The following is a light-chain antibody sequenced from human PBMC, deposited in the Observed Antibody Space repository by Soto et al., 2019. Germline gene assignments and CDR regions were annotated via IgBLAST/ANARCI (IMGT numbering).Light chain of an antibody. CDR1: QGIRDE. Sequence: AIQMTQSPSSLSASVGDRVTITCRASQGIRDEVGWYQQKAGKAPNLLISAASRLQSGVPSRFSGRGSGTDFTLTISSLQPEDFATYYCLQDYDYPRTFGQGTKVDI. CDR3: LQDYDYPRT. J-gene: IGKJ1*01. CDR2: AAS. V-gene: IGKV1-6*01.